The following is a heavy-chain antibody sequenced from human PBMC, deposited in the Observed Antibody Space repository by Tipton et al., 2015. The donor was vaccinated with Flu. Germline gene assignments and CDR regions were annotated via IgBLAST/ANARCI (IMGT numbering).Heavy chain of an antibody. Sequence: SLRLSCAASGFIFRNYWMTWIRQSAGKGLEWVANINPEGSGKFYVESMKGRFTVSRDNAKNLVYLEMSDLGVDDTAVYYCARSGGYGWDHWGQGSLVTVSS. D-gene: IGHD6-25*01. CDR2: INPEGSGK. V-gene: IGHV3-7*01. CDR3: ARSGGYGWDH. CDR1: GFIFRNYW. J-gene: IGHJ4*02.